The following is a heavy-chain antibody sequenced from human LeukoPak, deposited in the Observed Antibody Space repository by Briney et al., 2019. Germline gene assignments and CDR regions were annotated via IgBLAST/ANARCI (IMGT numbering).Heavy chain of an antibody. Sequence: GASVKASCKASGYTFTDYYMHWVRQAPGQGLEWMGWINPNSGGTNYAQEFQGRVTMTRDASISTAYMELSRLRSDDTAVYYCAREVCSGGSCYGWFDPWGQGTLVTVSS. V-gene: IGHV1-2*02. D-gene: IGHD2-15*01. J-gene: IGHJ5*02. CDR2: INPNSGGT. CDR3: AREVCSGGSCYGWFDP. CDR1: GYTFTDYY.